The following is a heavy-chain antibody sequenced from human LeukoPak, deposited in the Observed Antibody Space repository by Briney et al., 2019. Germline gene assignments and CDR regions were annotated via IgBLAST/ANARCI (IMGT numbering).Heavy chain of an antibody. CDR1: GFIFSNYS. CDR2: VSFDGSEK. V-gene: IGHV3-33*06. D-gene: IGHD6-25*01. Sequence: QAGGSLRLSCATSGFIFSNYSMHWVRQAPGKGLEWVSVVSFDGSEKNYVDSVKGRFTISRDNSENTLYLQMNSLRAEDTAVYYCAKEPRIAAASPYSWGEGTLVTVSS. J-gene: IGHJ4*02. CDR3: AKEPRIAAASPYS.